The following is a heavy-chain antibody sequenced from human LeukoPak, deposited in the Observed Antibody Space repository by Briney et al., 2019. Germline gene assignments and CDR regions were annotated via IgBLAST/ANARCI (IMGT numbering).Heavy chain of an antibody. CDR3: ARALRPGELRSLDWYFDL. D-gene: IGHD1-26*01. CDR2: MNPNSGNT. J-gene: IGHJ2*01. Sequence: ASVKVSCKASGYTFTSYGVTWVRQAPGQGLEWMGWMNPNSGNTGYAQKFQGRVTMTRNTSISTAYMELSSLRSEDTAVYYCARALRPGELRSLDWYFDLWGRGTLVTVSS. CDR1: GYTFTSYG. V-gene: IGHV1-8*02.